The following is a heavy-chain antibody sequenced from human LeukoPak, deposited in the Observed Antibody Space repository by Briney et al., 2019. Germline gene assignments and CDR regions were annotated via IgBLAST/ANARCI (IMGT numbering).Heavy chain of an antibody. CDR3: ALSGGYFTNGVCPTDAFDI. V-gene: IGHV1-69*05. CDR2: VIPIFGTA. J-gene: IGHJ3*02. D-gene: IGHD2-8*01. Sequence: SVNVSCKASVGTFSSYAISWVRQAPGQGREWMGGVIPIFGTANYANRFPGRVTITTDESTSTAYMELSSLRSEDTAVYYCALSGGYFTNGVCPTDAFDIWGQGTMVTVSS. CDR1: VGTFSSYA.